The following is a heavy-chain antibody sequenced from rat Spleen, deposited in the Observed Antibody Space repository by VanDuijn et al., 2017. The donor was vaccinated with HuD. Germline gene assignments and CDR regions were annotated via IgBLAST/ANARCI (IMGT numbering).Heavy chain of an antibody. J-gene: IGHJ2*01. CDR1: GYTFTSYY. Sequence: QIQLQQSGAELAKPGSSVKISCKASGYTFTSYYISWIKQTTGQGLEYIGYINTGSGGTNYNEKFKGKATLTVDKSSSTAFMQLSSLTPDDSAVYYCASVGYSSYTDYFDYWGQGVMVTVSS. CDR2: INTGSGGT. D-gene: IGHD1-8*01. V-gene: IGHV1-43*01. CDR3: ASVGYSSYTDYFDY.